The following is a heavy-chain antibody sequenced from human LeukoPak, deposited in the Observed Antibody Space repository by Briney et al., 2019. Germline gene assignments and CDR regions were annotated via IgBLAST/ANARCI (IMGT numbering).Heavy chain of an antibody. Sequence: GRSLRLSCAASGFTFISYGMHWVRQAPGKGLEWVAVISYDGSNKYYADSVKGRFTISRDNSKNTLYLQMNSLRAEDTAVYYCAKVWGYSPASGDYWGQGTLVTVSS. CDR2: ISYDGSNK. V-gene: IGHV3-30*18. CDR3: AKVWGYSPASGDY. CDR1: GFTFISYG. D-gene: IGHD6-13*01. J-gene: IGHJ4*02.